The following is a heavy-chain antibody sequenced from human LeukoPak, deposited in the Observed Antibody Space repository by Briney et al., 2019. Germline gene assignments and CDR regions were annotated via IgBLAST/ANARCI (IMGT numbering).Heavy chain of an antibody. J-gene: IGHJ4*02. CDR2: ISSSSSYI. CDR1: GFTFSDSG. D-gene: IGHD1-26*01. Sequence: GGSLRLSCAASGFTFSDSGMNWVRQAPGKGLEWVSFISSSSSYIYFADSMRGRFTISRDNAKHLVYLQMNSLRAEDTGVYYCARGHTLSAFDYWGQGTLVTVSS. CDR3: ARGHTLSAFDY. V-gene: IGHV3-21*01.